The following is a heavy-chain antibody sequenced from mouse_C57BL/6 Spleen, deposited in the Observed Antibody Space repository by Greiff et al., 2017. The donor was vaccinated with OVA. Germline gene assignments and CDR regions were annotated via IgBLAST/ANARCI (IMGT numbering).Heavy chain of an antibody. CDR2: INPNNGGT. J-gene: IGHJ3*01. V-gene: IGHV1-26*01. D-gene: IGHD6-5*01. Sequence: EVQLQQSGPELVKPGASVKISCKASGYTFTDYYMNWVKQSHGKSLEWIGDINPNNGGTSYNQKFKGKATLTVDKSSSTAYMELRSLTSEDSAVYYCAREGAYDTWFAYWGQGTLVTVSA. CDR3: AREGAYDTWFAY. CDR1: GYTFTDYY.